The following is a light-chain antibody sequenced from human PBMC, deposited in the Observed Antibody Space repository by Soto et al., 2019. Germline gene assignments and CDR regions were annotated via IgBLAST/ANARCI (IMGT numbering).Light chain of an antibody. J-gene: IGLJ1*01. V-gene: IGLV2-14*02. CDR3: SSYTTSYFYV. CDR2: GVK. CDR1: SSDAGSYNL. Sequence: QSALTQPASVSGSPGQSITISCTGISSDAGSYNLVSWYQHHPGKAPKLIIYGVKNRPSGVSNRFSASKSAFTASLTISGLQTEDEADYYCSSYTTSYFYVFGPGTKVTVL.